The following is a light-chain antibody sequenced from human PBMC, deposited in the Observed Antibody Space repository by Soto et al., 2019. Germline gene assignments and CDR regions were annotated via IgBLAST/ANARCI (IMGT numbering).Light chain of an antibody. J-gene: IGKJ2*01. CDR2: GAS. CDR3: QQYGSSPPYT. CDR1: QSVSSSY. Sequence: EIVLTQSPGTLSLSPGERATLSCRASQSVSSSYLAWYQQKPGQAPRLLIYGASNRATGIPDRCSASGAGTDFTLTISRLEPEDFAVYYCQQYGSSPPYTFGHGTKLEIK. V-gene: IGKV3-20*01.